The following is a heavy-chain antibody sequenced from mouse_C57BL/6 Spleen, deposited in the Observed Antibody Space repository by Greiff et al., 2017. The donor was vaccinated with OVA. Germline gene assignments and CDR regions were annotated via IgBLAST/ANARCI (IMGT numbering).Heavy chain of an antibody. D-gene: IGHD1-1*01. CDR3: AGSSPYAMDY. CDR2: ISSGSSTI. CDR1: GFTFSDYG. V-gene: IGHV5-17*01. J-gene: IGHJ4*01. Sequence: EVQGVESGGGLVKPGGSLKLSCAASGFTFSDYGMHWVRQAPEKGLEWVAYISSGSSTIYYADTVKGRFTISRDNAKNTLFLQRTSLRSEDTAMYYCAGSSPYAMDYWGQGTSVTVSS.